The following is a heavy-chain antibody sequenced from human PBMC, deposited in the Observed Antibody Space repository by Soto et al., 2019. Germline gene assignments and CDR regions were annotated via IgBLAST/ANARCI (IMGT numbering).Heavy chain of an antibody. CDR2: INHSGGT. V-gene: IGHV4-34*02. J-gene: IGHJ6*04. D-gene: IGHD3-3*02. CDR1: GGSIGGYT. CDR3: ARDRQYYHFWSGNQNEGPHGMDV. Sequence: QVQLQQWGAGLLKPSETLSLTCSVYGGSIGGYTWTWIRQAPGKGLEWIGEINHSGGTNYNSSLKSRVIISVDTTKNQFSLIVYSVTAADTAVYYCARDRQYYHFWSGNQNEGPHGMDVWGKGTTVTVSS.